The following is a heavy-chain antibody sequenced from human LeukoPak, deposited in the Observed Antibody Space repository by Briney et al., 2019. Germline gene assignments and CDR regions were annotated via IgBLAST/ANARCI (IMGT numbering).Heavy chain of an antibody. D-gene: IGHD3-3*01. V-gene: IGHV3-21*01. CDR3: VMPGYYDFWSGLGH. Sequence: PGGSLRLSCAASGFTFSSYTMNWVRQAPGKGLEGVSSISGSGSDIYYANSVKGRFTISRDNPQKSLYLQMNSLRAEDMAVYDCVMPGYYDFWSGLGHWGQGTLVTVSS. CDR2: ISGSGSDI. CDR1: GFTFSSYT. J-gene: IGHJ1*01.